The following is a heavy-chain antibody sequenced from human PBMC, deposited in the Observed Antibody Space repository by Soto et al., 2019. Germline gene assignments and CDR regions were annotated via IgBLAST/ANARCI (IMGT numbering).Heavy chain of an antibody. CDR3: ARDLGYCSSTSCYFYFDY. V-gene: IGHV3-74*01. J-gene: IGHJ4*02. CDR2: INSDGSST. Sequence: EVQLVESGGGLVQPGGSLRLSCAASGFTFSSYWMHWVRQAPGKGLVWVSRINSDGSSTSYADSVKGRFTISRDNAKNTLYLQMNILRAEDTAVYYCARDLGYCSSTSCYFYFDYWGQGTLVTVSS. D-gene: IGHD2-2*01. CDR1: GFTFSSYW.